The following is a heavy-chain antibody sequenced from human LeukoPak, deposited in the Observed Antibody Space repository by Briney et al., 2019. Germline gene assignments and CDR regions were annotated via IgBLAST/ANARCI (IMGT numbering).Heavy chain of an antibody. D-gene: IGHD5-24*01. Sequence: PGGSLRLSCVASGFSFSDHWMNWFRQAPGKGLEWVATIKKDGSEQYYVDSMKGRLTISRDNAKNSVYLQIHNLRAEDTAVYYCARDPGWLQSDYWGQGTLVTVSS. CDR2: IKKDGSEQ. CDR1: GFSFSDHW. V-gene: IGHV3-7*01. J-gene: IGHJ4*02. CDR3: ARDPGWLQSDY.